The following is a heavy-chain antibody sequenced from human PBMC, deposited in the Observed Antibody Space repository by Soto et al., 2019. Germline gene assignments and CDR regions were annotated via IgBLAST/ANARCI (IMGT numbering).Heavy chain of an antibody. V-gene: IGHV4-34*01. CDR1: GGSFSGYY. D-gene: IGHD3-10*01. CDR2: INHSGST. CDR3: ARGRDYYGSGSYYYYGMDV. J-gene: IGHJ6*02. Sequence: SETLSLTCAVYGGSFSGYYWSWIRQPPGKGLEWIGEINHSGSTNYNPSLKSRVTISIDTSKNQFSLKLSSVTAADTAVYYCARGRDYYGSGSYYYYGMDVWGQGTTVTVSS.